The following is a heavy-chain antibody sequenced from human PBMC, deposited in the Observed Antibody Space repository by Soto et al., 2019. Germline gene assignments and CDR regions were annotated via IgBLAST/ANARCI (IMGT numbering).Heavy chain of an antibody. D-gene: IGHD6-13*01. J-gene: IGHJ5*02. CDR3: VTSSCSWYEGWFDP. CDR1: GGSISSYY. Sequence: QVQLQESGPGLVKPSETQSLTCTVSGGSISSYYWSWIRQPAGKGLEWIGRIYTSGSTNYNPSLKSRVTMSVDTSKNQFSLKLSSVTAADTAVYYCVTSSCSWYEGWFDPWGQGTLVTVSS. CDR2: IYTSGST. V-gene: IGHV4-4*07.